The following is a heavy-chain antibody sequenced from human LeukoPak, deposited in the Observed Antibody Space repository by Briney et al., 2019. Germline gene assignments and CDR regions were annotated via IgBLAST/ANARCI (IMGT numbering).Heavy chain of an antibody. CDR1: GYSFTSYW. Sequence: GESLKISCKGSGYSFTSYWIGWVRQMPGKGLEWMGIIYPGDSDTRHSPSFQGQVTISADKSISTAYLQWSSLKASDTAMYYCASKDCSGGSCYEYFQHWGQGTLVTVSS. CDR3: ASKDCSGGSCYEYFQH. D-gene: IGHD2-15*01. J-gene: IGHJ1*01. V-gene: IGHV5-51*01. CDR2: IYPGDSDT.